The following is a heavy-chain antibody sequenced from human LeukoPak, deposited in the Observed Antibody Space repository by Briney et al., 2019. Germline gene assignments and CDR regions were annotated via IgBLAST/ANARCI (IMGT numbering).Heavy chain of an antibody. D-gene: IGHD3-22*01. Sequence: GASVKVSCKVSGYTLTELSMHWERQAPGKGLEWMGGFDPEDGETIYAQKFQGRVTMTEDTSTDTAYMELSSLRSEDTAVYYCATFRYYYDSSGYKYWGQGTLVPVSS. CDR1: GYTLTELS. CDR3: ATFRYYYDSSGYKY. V-gene: IGHV1-24*01. J-gene: IGHJ4*02. CDR2: FDPEDGET.